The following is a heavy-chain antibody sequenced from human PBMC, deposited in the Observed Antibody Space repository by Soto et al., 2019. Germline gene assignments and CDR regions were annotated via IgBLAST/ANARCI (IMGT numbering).Heavy chain of an antibody. CDR1: GYSFTSYW. CDR3: ARRYAPPRIAGANTFGGGMDV. Sequence: LGESLKISCKGSGYSFTSYWISWVRQMPGKGLEWMGRIDPSDSYTNYSPSFQGHVTISADKSISTAYPQWSSLKASDTAMYYCARRYAPPRIAGANTFGGGMDVWGQGTTVTVSS. J-gene: IGHJ6*02. V-gene: IGHV5-10-1*01. CDR2: IDPSDSYT. D-gene: IGHD1-26*01.